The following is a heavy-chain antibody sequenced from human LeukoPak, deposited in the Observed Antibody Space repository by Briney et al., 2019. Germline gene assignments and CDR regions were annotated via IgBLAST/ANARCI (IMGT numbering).Heavy chain of an antibody. V-gene: IGHV3-53*01. CDR1: GFTVSSNY. CDR2: IYSGGRT. J-gene: IGHJ6*03. CDR3: ARVYYGSGSLYYYYYYMDV. Sequence: GGSLRLSCAASGFTVSSNYMSWVRQAPGKGLEWVSVIYSGGRTYYADSVKGRFTISRDNSKNTLYLQMNSLRAEDTAVYYCARVYYGSGSLYYYYYYMDVWGKGTTVTISS. D-gene: IGHD3-10*01.